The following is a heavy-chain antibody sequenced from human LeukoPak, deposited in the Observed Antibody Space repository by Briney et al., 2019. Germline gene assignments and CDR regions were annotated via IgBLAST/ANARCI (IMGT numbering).Heavy chain of an antibody. D-gene: IGHD6-19*01. CDR1: GFTFSSYG. V-gene: IGHV3-33*01. Sequence: GRSPRLSCAASGFTFSSYGMHWVRQAPGKGLEWVAVIWYDGSNKYYADSVKGRFTISRDNSKNTLYLQMNSLRAEDTAVYYCAREGSGWYSFHYGMDVWGKGTTVTVSS. CDR2: IWYDGSNK. CDR3: AREGSGWYSFHYGMDV. J-gene: IGHJ6*04.